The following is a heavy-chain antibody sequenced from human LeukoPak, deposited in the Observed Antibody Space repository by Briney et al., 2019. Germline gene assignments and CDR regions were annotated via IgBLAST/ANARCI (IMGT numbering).Heavy chain of an antibody. Sequence: SETLSLTCTVSGGSISSGGYYWSWIRQPPGKGLEWIGYIYHSGSTYYSPSLKSRVTISVDRSKNQFSLKLSSVTAADTAVYYCARVDSGYVDFDYWGQGTLVTVSS. CDR3: ARVDSGYVDFDY. CDR2: IYHSGST. D-gene: IGHD5-12*01. CDR1: GGSISSGGYY. V-gene: IGHV4-30-2*01. J-gene: IGHJ4*02.